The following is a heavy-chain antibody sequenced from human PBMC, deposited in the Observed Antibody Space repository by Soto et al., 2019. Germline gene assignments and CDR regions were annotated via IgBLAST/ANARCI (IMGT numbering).Heavy chain of an antibody. CDR1: VYSFATYA. D-gene: IGHD1-1*01. CDR3: ARRYKSAGWLEP. Sequence: QVQLVQSGAEVKKPGTSVKVSCKASVYSFATYAIHWVRQAPGQGLEWMGWINPATGNTEYSDKFQDRVTFTRDTSATTAYMELRGLRSEDTAVYYCARRYKSAGWLEPWGQGTLVTVSS. V-gene: IGHV1-3*01. CDR2: INPATGNT. J-gene: IGHJ5*02.